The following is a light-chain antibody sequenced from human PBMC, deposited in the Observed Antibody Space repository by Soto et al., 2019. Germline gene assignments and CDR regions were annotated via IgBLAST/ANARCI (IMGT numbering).Light chain of an antibody. J-gene: IGKJ4*01. Sequence: EIVLTQSPATLSLSPGERATLSCRASQSVSSYLAWYQQKPGQAPRLLIYDASNRATGIPARFSGSGSGTDFTLTISSLEPEDCAVYYCQQRGNLPLTFGGGNQVDIK. CDR3: QQRGNLPLT. V-gene: IGKV3-11*01. CDR2: DAS. CDR1: QSVSSY.